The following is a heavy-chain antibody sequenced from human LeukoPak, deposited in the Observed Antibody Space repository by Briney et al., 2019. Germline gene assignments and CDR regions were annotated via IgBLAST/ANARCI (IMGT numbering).Heavy chain of an antibody. CDR2: ISYDGSNK. V-gene: IGHV3-30*04. CDR1: GFTFSSYA. J-gene: IGHJ6*02. Sequence: PGGSLRLSCAASGFTFSSYAMHWVRQAPGKGLEWVAVISYDGSNKYYADSVKGRFTISRDNSKNTLYLQMNSPRAEDTAVYYCARDTTFYDILTGYYYYYGMDVWGQGTTVTVSS. D-gene: IGHD3-9*01. CDR3: ARDTTFYDILTGYYYYYGMDV.